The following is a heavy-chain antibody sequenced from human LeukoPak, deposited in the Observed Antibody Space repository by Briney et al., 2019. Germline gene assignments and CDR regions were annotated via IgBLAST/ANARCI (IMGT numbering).Heavy chain of an antibody. D-gene: IGHD3-22*01. V-gene: IGHV4-30-2*01. CDR2: ICHSGST. CDR1: GGSISSGGYY. J-gene: IGHJ4*02. CDR3: ARGRLYYYDSSGYLDY. Sequence: PSETLSLACTVSGGSISSGGYYWSWIRQPPGKGLEWIGYICHSGSTYYNPSLKSRVTISVDRSKNQFSLKLSSVTAADTAVYYCARGRLYYYDSSGYLDYWGQGTLVTVSS.